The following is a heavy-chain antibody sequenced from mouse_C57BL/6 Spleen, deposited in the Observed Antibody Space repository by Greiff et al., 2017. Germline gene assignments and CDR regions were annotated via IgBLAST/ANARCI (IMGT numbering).Heavy chain of an antibody. CDR3: ARGRDGYAMDY. V-gene: IGHV1-69*01. D-gene: IGHD3-3*01. CDR1: GYTFTSYW. CDR2: IDPSDSYT. J-gene: IGHJ4*01. Sequence: QVQLQQPGAELVMPGASVKLSCKASGYTFTSYWMHWVKQRPGQGLEWIGMIDPSDSYTNYTQKFKGKSTLTVDKSSSTAYMQLSSLTSEDSAVYYCARGRDGYAMDYCGQGTSVTVSS.